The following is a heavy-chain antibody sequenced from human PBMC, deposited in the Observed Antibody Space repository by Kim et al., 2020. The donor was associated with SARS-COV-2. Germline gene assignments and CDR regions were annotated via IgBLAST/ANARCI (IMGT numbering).Heavy chain of an antibody. J-gene: IGHJ4*02. V-gene: IGHV1-46*01. CDR1: GYTFTSYY. Sequence: ASVKVSCKASGYTFTSYYMHWVRQAPGQGLEWMGIINPSGGSTSYAQKFQGRVTMTRDTSTSTVYMELSSLRSEDTAVYYCARASNHGLLVVVAASDQFDYWGQGTLVTVSS. D-gene: IGHD2-15*01. CDR2: INPSGGST. CDR3: ARASNHGLLVVVAASDQFDY.